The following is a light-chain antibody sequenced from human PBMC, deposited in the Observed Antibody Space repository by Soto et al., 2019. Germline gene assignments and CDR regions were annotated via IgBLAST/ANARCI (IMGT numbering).Light chain of an antibody. V-gene: IGKV1-33*01. CDR3: QQFDYLPLT. Sequence: DIQMTQSPSSLSASVGDRVTITCQASQHISNYLNWYQQKPGKAPMLLIYDASNLETGVPSRFSGSGSGTGFTFHIRRLPPGGIATIYCQQFDYLPLTFRPGTKVDIK. J-gene: IGKJ3*01. CDR2: DAS. CDR1: QHISNY.